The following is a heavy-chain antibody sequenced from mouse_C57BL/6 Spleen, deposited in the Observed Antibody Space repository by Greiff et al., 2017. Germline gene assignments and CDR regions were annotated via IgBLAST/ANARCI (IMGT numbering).Heavy chain of an antibody. J-gene: IGHJ3*01. D-gene: IGHD1-1*01. CDR2: IHPNSGST. CDR1: GYTFTSYW. CDR3: ASHIYYYGSSYGNAY. V-gene: IGHV1-64*01. Sequence: VQLQQPGAELVKPGASVKLSCKASGYTFTSYWMPWVKQRPGQGLEWIGMIHPNSGSTNYNEKFKSKATLTVDKSSSTAYMQLSSLTSEDSAVYYCASHIYYYGSSYGNAYWGQGTLVTVSA.